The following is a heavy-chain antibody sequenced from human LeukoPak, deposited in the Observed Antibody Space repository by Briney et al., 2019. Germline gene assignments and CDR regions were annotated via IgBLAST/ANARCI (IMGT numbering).Heavy chain of an antibody. CDR1: GYRFRDHY. Sequence: ASVKVSCKAYGYRFRDHYIHWVRQAPGQGLEYLGWINPNSGGTNYAQKFQGRVTLTRDTSIDTAYIRLHSLTSDDTAVYYCARGYFGGYVLDTWGQGALITVSS. CDR2: INPNSGGT. CDR3: ARGYFGGYVLDT. V-gene: IGHV1-2*02. J-gene: IGHJ5*02. D-gene: IGHD3-10*02.